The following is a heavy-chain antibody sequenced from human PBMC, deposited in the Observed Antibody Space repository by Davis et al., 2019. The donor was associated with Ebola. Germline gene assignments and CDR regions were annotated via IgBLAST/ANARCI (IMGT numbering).Heavy chain of an antibody. D-gene: IGHD3-10*01. J-gene: IGHJ4*02. V-gene: IGHV3-23*01. CDR2: ISGSGGST. CDR3: ARVPYYYGPFDY. Sequence: GESLKISCAASGFTFSSYAMSWVRQAPGKGLEWVSAISGSGGSTYYADSVKGRFTISRDNSKNTLYLQMNSLRAEDTAVYYCARVPYYYGPFDYWGQGTLVTVSS. CDR1: GFTFSSYA.